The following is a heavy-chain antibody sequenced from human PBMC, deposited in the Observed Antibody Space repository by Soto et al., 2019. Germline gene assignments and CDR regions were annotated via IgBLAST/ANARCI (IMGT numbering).Heavy chain of an antibody. J-gene: IGHJ4*01. D-gene: IGHD6-19*01. CDR2: IFHTGRT. CDR1: DGSISTSSYY. Sequence: SETLSLTCTVSDGSISTSSYYWGWIRQSPGKGLEWIGTIFHTGRTYYNPSLESRVTISVDKSNNQLSLKLRSVTAADTAVYYCARHDGFSSGWIFDYWGHGTLVTSPQ. CDR3: ARHDGFSSGWIFDY. V-gene: IGHV4-39*01.